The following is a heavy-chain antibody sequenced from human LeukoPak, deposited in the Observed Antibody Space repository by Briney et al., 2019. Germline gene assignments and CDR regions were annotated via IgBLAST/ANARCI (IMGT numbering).Heavy chain of an antibody. CDR1: GFTFSNYA. CDR2: ISDSGGST. Sequence: GGSLRLSCAASGFTFSNYAMSWVRQAPGKGLEWVSTISDSGGSTYYAAAVKGRFTISRDNSKNTLYLQMNSLRAEDTAVYYCAKDQAIFGVVRYYFDYWGQGTLVTVSS. CDR3: AKDQAIFGVVRYYFDY. J-gene: IGHJ4*02. D-gene: IGHD3-3*01. V-gene: IGHV3-23*01.